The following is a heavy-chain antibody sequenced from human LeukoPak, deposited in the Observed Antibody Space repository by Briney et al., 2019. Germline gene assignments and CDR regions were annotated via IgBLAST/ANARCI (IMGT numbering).Heavy chain of an antibody. D-gene: IGHD3-10*01. CDR3: AKEGRTLLDY. Sequence: GGSLRLSCAASGFTFSSYEMNWVRQAPGKGLEWVSGISWNSGSIGYADSVKGRFTISRDNAKNSLYLQMNSLRAEDTALYYCAKEGRTLLDYWGQGTLVTVSS. CDR1: GFTFSSYE. CDR2: ISWNSGSI. V-gene: IGHV3-9*01. J-gene: IGHJ4*02.